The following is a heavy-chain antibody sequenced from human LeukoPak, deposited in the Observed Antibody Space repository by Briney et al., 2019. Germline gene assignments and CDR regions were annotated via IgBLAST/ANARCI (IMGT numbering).Heavy chain of an antibody. D-gene: IGHD6-13*01. CDR2: INPNSGGT. CDR3: ARDSSMAAGTDFDY. V-gene: IGHV1-2*02. J-gene: IGHJ4*02. CDR1: GYTFTGYY. Sequence: GASVKVSCKASGYTFTGYYMHWVRQAPGQGLEWMGWINPNSGGTNYAQKFQGRVTMTRDTSISTAYIELSRLRSDDTAVYYCARDSSMAAGTDFDYWGQGTLVTVSS.